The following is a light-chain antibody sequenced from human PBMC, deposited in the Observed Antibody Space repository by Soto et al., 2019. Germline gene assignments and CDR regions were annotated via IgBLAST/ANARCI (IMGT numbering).Light chain of an antibody. V-gene: IGKV1-39*01. CDR2: DAS. CDR1: QGISSS. J-gene: IGKJ1*01. Sequence: DIQMTQSPSSLSAPVGDRVTITCRASQGISSSLNWYQQKPGKAPKLLIYDASTLQSGVPSRFSGSGSGTDFTLTISSLQPEDFATYSCQQSYNTPRTFGQGTKIEIK. CDR3: QQSYNTPRT.